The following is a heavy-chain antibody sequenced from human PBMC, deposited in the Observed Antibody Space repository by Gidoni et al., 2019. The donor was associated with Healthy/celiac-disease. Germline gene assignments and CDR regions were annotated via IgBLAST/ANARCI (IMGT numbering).Heavy chain of an antibody. J-gene: IGHJ6*02. Sequence: QVQLVESGGGVVQPGRSLRLSCAASGFTFSSYGMHWVRQAPGKGLEWVAVRWYDGSNKYYADSVKGRFTISRDNSKNTLYLQMNSLRAEDTAVYYCARDLIYGADYYYGMDVWGQGTTVTVSS. CDR3: ARDLIYGADYYYGMDV. CDR1: GFTFSSYG. CDR2: RWYDGSNK. V-gene: IGHV3-33*01. D-gene: IGHD4-17*01.